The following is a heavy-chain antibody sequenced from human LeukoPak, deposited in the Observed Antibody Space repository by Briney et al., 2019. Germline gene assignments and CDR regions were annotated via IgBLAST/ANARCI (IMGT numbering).Heavy chain of an antibody. V-gene: IGHV3-11*01. Sequence: GGSLRLSCAASGFTCSDYYMTWIRQSPQKGLEWISHITIGVGATYYADSVKGRFTISRDNAKNSLYLQMNSLRAEDTAVYHCARGHYEMDVWGQGTTVTVSS. CDR3: ARGHYEMDV. CDR1: GFTCSDYY. J-gene: IGHJ6*02. CDR2: ITIGVGAT.